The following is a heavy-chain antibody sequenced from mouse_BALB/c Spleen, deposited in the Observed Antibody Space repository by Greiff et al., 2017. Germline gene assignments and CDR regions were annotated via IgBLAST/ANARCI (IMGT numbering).Heavy chain of an antibody. CDR1: GYTFTSYW. CDR2: IYPGSGST. J-gene: IGHJ4*01. Sequence: LQQPGSELVRPGASVKLSCKASGYTFTSYWMHWVKQRPGQGLGWIGNIYPGSGSTNYDEKFKSKATLTVDTSSSTAYMQLSSLTSEDSAVYYCTSNYDYDLVDAMDYWGQGTSVTVSS. V-gene: IGHV1S22*01. D-gene: IGHD2-4*01. CDR3: TSNYDYDLVDAMDY.